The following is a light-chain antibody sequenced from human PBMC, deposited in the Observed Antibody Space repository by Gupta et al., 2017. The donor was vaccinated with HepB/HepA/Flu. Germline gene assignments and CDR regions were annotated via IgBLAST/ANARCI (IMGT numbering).Light chain of an antibody. V-gene: IGLV2-14*03. CDR1: SSDVGGYNY. Sequence: QSALTQPASVSGSPGQSITISCTGTSSDVGGYNYVSWYQQHPGKAPKLMIYDVSNRPSGVSNRFSGSKSVTTASLTISGLQAEDEADYYCSSYTSSSTLCVFGTGTKVTVL. CDR3: SSYTSSSTLCV. CDR2: DVS. J-gene: IGLJ1*01.